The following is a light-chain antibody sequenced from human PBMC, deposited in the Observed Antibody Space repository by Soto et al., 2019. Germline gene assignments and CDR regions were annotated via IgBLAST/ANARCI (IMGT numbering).Light chain of an antibody. Sequence: IQMTQSPSSLSASVGDRVTITCRASQSISRNLNWYQQKPGKAPELLIYTASNLQSGVPSRFSGSGSGTDFTLTISRLEPEDFAVYFCQLYGSSPPRYTFGQGTKLEIK. CDR2: TAS. J-gene: IGKJ2*01. CDR3: QLYGSSPPRYT. CDR1: QSISRN. V-gene: IGKV1-39*01.